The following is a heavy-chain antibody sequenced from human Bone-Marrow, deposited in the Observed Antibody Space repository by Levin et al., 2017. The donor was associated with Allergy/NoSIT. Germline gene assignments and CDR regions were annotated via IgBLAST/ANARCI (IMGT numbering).Heavy chain of an antibody. J-gene: IGHJ4*02. CDR2: SNGDGSNT. CDR1: GFAISNDW. D-gene: IGHD2-15*01. Sequence: GGSLRLSCAASGFAISNDWMNWVRQAPGKGLVWVSRSNGDGSNTIYADSVKGRFTMSRDNAKNTLYLQMNSLRDEDTAVYYCVRDGPAPAPDFDYWGQGTLVTVSS. CDR3: VRDGPAPAPDFDY. V-gene: IGHV3-74*01.